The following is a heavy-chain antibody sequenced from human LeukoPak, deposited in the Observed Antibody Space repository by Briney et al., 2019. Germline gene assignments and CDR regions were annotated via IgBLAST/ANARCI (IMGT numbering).Heavy chain of an antibody. CDR3: ARSFSPNYYDLLDY. CDR1: GGSISTYY. D-gene: IGHD3-22*01. Sequence: SETLSLTCTFTGGSISTYYWSWIRQPPGKGLEWIGYIYYSGSTNYNPSLKSRVTISLDTSENQFSLKLNSVTAADTAMYYSARSFSPNYYDLLDYWGQGTLVTVSS. CDR2: IYYSGST. V-gene: IGHV4-59*01. J-gene: IGHJ4*02.